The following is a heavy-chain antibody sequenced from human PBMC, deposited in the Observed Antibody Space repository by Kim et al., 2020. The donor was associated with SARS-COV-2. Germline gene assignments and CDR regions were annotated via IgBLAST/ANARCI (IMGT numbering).Heavy chain of an antibody. D-gene: IGHD3-10*01. J-gene: IGHJ6*02. CDR2: ISAYNGNT. Sequence: ASVKVSCKASGYTFTSYGISWVRQAPGQGLEWMGWISAYNGNTNYAQKLQGRVTMTTDTSTSTAYMELRSLRSDDTAVYYCARDPHYYGSGSYYSINPIGRYVVRFGMDVWGQGTTVTVSS. CDR3: ARDPHYYGSGSYYSINPIGRYVVRFGMDV. V-gene: IGHV1-18*04. CDR1: GYTFTSYG.